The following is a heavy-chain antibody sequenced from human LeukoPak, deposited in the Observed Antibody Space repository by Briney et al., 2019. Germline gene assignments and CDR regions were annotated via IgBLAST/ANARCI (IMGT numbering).Heavy chain of an antibody. J-gene: IGHJ5*02. CDR1: GGTFSSYA. D-gene: IGHD6-6*01. Sequence: ASVKVSCKASGGTFSSYAISWVRQAPGQGLEWMGGIIPIFGTANYAQKFQGRVTIATDESTSTAYMELSSLRSEDTAVYYCARGSSFVGYNWFDPWGQGTLVTVSS. CDR3: ARGSSFVGYNWFDP. CDR2: IIPIFGTA. V-gene: IGHV1-69*05.